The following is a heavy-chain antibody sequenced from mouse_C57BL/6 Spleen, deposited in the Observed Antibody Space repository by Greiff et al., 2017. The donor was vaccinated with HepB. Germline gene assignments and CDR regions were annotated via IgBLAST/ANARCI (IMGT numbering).Heavy chain of an antibody. Sequence: QVQLQQPGAELVRPGSSVKLSCKASGYTFTSYWMHWVKQRPIQGLEWIGNIDPSDSETHYNQKFKDKATLTVDKSSSTAYMQLSSLTSEDSAVYYCARCGYFTSYYAMGYWGQGTSVTVSP. CDR2: IDPSDSET. V-gene: IGHV1-52*01. CDR1: GYTFTSYW. D-gene: IGHD2-3*01. CDR3: ARCGYFTSYYAMGY. J-gene: IGHJ4*01.